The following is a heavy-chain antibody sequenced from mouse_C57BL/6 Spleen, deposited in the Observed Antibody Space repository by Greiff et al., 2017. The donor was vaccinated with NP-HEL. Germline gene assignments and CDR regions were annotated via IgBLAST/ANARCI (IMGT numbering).Heavy chain of an antibody. CDR2: INPYNGGT. J-gene: IGHJ2*01. D-gene: IGHD4-1*01. Sequence: VQLQQSGPVLVKPGASVTMSCKASGYTFPDYYMNWVKQSHGKSLEWIGVINPYNGGTSYNQKFKGKATLTVDKSSSTAYMELNSLTSEDSAVYYCARSDLGRDFDYWGQGTTLTVSS. V-gene: IGHV1-19*01. CDR1: GYTFPDYY. CDR3: ARSDLGRDFDY.